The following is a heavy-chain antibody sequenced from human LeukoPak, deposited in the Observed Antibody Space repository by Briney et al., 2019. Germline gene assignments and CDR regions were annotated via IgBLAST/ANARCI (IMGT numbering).Heavy chain of an antibody. V-gene: IGHV4-34*01. CDR3: ARGMGYYYGSGNYGNYFDY. D-gene: IGHD3-10*01. J-gene: IGHJ4*02. CDR2: INHSGST. Sequence: SETLSLTCTVSGGSISSYYWSWIRQPPGKGLEWIGEINHSGSTDYNPSLKSRVTILVDTSMKQFSLKLTSVTAADTAVYYCARGMGYYYGSGNYGNYFDYWGQGTLVTVSS. CDR1: GGSISSYY.